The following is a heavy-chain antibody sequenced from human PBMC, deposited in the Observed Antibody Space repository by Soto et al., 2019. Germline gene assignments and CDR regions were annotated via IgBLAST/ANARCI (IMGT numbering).Heavy chain of an antibody. D-gene: IGHD3-3*01. CDR1: GFTFSSYA. CDR3: ARDGPRGVTIFGVVIIPYYYGMDV. CDR2: ISYDGSNK. V-gene: IGHV3-30-3*01. Sequence: GGSLRLSCAASGFTFSSYAMHWVRQAPGKGLEWVAVISYDGSNKYYADSVKGRFTISRDNSKNTLYLQMNSLRAEDTAVYYCARDGPRGVTIFGVVIIPYYYGMDVWGQGTTVTVSS. J-gene: IGHJ6*02.